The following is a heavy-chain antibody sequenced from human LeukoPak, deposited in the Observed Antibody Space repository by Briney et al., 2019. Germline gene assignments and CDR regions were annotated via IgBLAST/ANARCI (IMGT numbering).Heavy chain of an antibody. Sequence: GGSLRLSCAASGFTFSSYAMTWVRQAPGRGLEWVSGFSGSGGTTYYADSVKGRFTISRDNSKNTLYLQMNSLRAEDTAVYYCANGNRCTSPNCLGYYYFYMDVWGKGTTVTVSS. V-gene: IGHV3-23*01. J-gene: IGHJ6*03. CDR1: GFTFSSYA. D-gene: IGHD2-8*01. CDR3: ANGNRCTSPNCLGYYYFYMDV. CDR2: FSGSGGTT.